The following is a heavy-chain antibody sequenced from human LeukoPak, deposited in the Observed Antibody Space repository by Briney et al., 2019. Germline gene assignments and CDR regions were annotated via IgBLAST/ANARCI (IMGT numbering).Heavy chain of an antibody. V-gene: IGHV3-30*03. CDR1: GFTLSNHW. CDR2: ISYDGSNK. D-gene: IGHD3-10*01. Sequence: PGGSLILSCAASGFTLSNHWMNWVRQAPGKGLEWVAVISYDGSNKYYADSVKGRFTISRDNAKNSLYLQMNSLRAEDTAVYYCARDRFSSSPWFGELISYGMDVWGQGTTVTVSS. J-gene: IGHJ6*02. CDR3: ARDRFSSSPWFGELISYGMDV.